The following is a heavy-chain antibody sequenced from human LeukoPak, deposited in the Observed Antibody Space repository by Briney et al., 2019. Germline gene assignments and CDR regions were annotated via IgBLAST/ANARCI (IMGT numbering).Heavy chain of an antibody. CDR3: ERVGIHRSGVAFDI. V-gene: IGHV4-59*01. CDR1: GGSISSYY. D-gene: IGHD6-13*01. CDR2: IYYSGST. J-gene: IGHJ3*02. Sequence: SETLSLTCTVCGGSISSYYWSWIRQPPGKGLEWIGYIYYSGSTNYNPSLKSRVTISVDTSKNQFSLKLSSVTAADTAVYYCERVGIHRSGVAFDIWGQGTMVTVSS.